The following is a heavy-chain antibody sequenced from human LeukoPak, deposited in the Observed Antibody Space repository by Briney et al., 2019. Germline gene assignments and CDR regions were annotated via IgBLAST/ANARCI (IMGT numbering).Heavy chain of an antibody. D-gene: IGHD3-10*01. Sequence: SVKVSCKASGGTFSSYAISWVRQAPGQGLEWMGRIIPILGIANYAQKFQGRVTITADKSTSTAYMELSSLRSEDTAVYYCARERGEMNGSGIDYWGQGTLVTASS. CDR1: GGTFSSYA. V-gene: IGHV1-69*04. J-gene: IGHJ4*02. CDR2: IIPILGIA. CDR3: ARERGEMNGSGIDY.